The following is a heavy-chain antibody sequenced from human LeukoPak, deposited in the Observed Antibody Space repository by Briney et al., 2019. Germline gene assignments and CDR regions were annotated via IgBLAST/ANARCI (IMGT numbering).Heavy chain of an antibody. CDR2: IYTSGST. D-gene: IGHD3-10*01. V-gene: IGHV4-61*02. J-gene: IGHJ4*02. CDR1: GGSISSGSYY. CDR3: ASEMVRGVTEIDY. Sequence: PSQTLSLTCTVSGGSISSGSYYWSWIRQPAGKGLEWIGRIYTSGSTNYNPSLKSRVTISVDTSKNQFSLKLSSVTAADTAVYYCASEMVRGVTEIDYWGQGTLVTVSS.